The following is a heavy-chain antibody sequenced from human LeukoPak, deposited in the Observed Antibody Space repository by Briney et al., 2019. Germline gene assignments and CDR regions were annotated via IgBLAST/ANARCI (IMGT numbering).Heavy chain of an antibody. CDR1: GASITNSAYH. J-gene: IGHJ4*02. CDR3: AANSADYNTLGSSYKV. Sequence: PSETLSLTCTVSGASITNSAYHWGWIRQPPGKGLEWIGSINYSGGTHYNPSLKSRVTISADKSKNQSSLKLRSVTAADTAVFYCAANSADYNTLGSSYKVWGQGTLVTVSS. D-gene: IGHD3-10*01. V-gene: IGHV4-39*01. CDR2: INYSGGT.